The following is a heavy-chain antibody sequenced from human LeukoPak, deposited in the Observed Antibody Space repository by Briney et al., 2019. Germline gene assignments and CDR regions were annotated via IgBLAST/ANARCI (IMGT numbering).Heavy chain of an antibody. V-gene: IGHV3-23*01. CDR1: GFSFSSHA. CDR3: AKDSPVCSF. J-gene: IGHJ4*02. Sequence: GGSLRLTCAASGFSFSSHAMSWVRQAPGKGLEWVSAISDSGDSTYYADFVKGRFTISRDDSKNTLYLQMNSLRAEDTAVYYCAKDSPVCSFWGQGTLVTVSS. CDR2: ISDSGDST. D-gene: IGHD3-10*02.